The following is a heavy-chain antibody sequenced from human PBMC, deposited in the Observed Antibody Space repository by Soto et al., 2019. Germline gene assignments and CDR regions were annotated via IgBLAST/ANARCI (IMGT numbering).Heavy chain of an antibody. CDR2: IIPIFGTA. J-gene: IGHJ6*02. CDR3: ARERGNDYGDYEPTYYYYYGMDV. Sequence: QVQLVQSGAEVKKPGSSVKVSCKASGGTFSSYAISWVRQAPGQELEWMGGIIPIFGTANYAQKFQGRVTITADESTSTAYMELSSLRSEDTAVYYCARERGNDYGDYEPTYYYYYGMDVWGQGTTVTVSS. D-gene: IGHD4-17*01. CDR1: GGTFSSYA. V-gene: IGHV1-69*01.